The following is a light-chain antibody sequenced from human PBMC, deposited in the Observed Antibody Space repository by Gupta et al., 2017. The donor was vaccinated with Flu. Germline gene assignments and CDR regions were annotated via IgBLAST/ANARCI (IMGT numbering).Light chain of an antibody. Sequence: DIQMTQFLSSLSASVGNGGTITCRASQGIRSYLAWYQQKPGKAPKLLIYAASSLQSVVPSRFSGSGFGTEFTLTISSQQSEDFAIYYCQQHNSSPWTFGQGTKVEIK. J-gene: IGKJ1*01. CDR1: QGIRSY. CDR3: QQHNSSPWT. V-gene: IGKV1-17*01. CDR2: AAS.